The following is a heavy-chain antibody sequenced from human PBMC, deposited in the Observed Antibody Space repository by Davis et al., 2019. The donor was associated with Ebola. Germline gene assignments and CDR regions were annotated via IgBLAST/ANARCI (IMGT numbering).Heavy chain of an antibody. V-gene: IGHV3-53*05. CDR2: IYDHST. D-gene: IGHD6-19*01. J-gene: IGHJ4*02. Sequence: GGSLRLSCAASGFTVSSNHMSWVRQAPGKGLEWVSVIYDHSTAYADSVRGRFIISRDKSNNTLYLEMNSLRVDDTAVDYCATTQWLREFDNWGQGTLVTVSS. CDR1: GFTVSSNH. CDR3: ATTQWLREFDN.